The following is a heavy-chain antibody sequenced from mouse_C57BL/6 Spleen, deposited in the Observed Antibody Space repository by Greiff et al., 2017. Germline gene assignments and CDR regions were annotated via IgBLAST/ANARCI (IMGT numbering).Heavy chain of an antibody. D-gene: IGHD3-3*01. CDR1: GYTFTSYT. J-gene: IGHJ2*01. CDR2: INPSSGYT. CDR3: ARGLGNYFGY. Sequence: VKLQQSGAELARPGASVKMSCKASGYTFTSYTMHWVKQRPGQGLEWIGYINPSSGYTKSNQKFKDKATLTADKSSIPAYMQLSSLTSEDSAVYYCARGLGNYFGYWGQGTTLTVAS. V-gene: IGHV1-4*01.